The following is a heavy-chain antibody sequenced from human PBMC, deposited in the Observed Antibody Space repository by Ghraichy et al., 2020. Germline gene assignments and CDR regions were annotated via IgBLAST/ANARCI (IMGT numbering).Heavy chain of an antibody. CDR2: IRYDGSNK. D-gene: IGHD7-27*01. CDR1: GFTFSSYG. Sequence: GGSLRLSCAASGFTFSSYGMHWVRQAPGKGLEWVAFIRYDGSNKYYADSVKGRFTISRDSSKNTLYLQMNSLRAEDTAVYYCAKGPSLYYYYYMDVWGKGTTVTVSS. V-gene: IGHV3-30*02. CDR3: AKGPSLYYYYYMDV. J-gene: IGHJ6*03.